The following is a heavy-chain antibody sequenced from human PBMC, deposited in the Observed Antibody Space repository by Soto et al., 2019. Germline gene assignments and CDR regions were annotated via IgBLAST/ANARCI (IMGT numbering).Heavy chain of an antibody. V-gene: IGHV5-51*01. D-gene: IGHD3-10*01. CDR3: AGGGVRGVVTRTRDYYGMDV. Sequence: PGESLKISCKGSGYXFTNYWIGWVRQMPGKGLESMGIIYPGDSDTRYSPSFQGQVTLSADKSISTAYLQWSSLKASDTAMYYCAGGGVRGVVTRTRDYYGMDVWGQGTTVTVSS. CDR2: IYPGDSDT. CDR1: GYXFTNYW. J-gene: IGHJ6*02.